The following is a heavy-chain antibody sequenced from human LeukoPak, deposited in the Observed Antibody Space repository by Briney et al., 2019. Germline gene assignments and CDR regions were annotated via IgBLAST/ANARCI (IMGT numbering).Heavy chain of an antibody. CDR2: INPNSGGT. CDR3: ARARPLRHYYYYMDV. D-gene: IGHD3-16*01. V-gene: IGHV1-2*02. Sequence: ASVKVSCKASGYTFTGYYMHWVRQAPGQGLEWMGWINPNSGGTNYAQKFQGRVTMTRDTSISTAYMELSRLRSDDTAVYYCARARPLRHYYYYMDVWGKGTTVTVSS. CDR1: GYTFTGYY. J-gene: IGHJ6*03.